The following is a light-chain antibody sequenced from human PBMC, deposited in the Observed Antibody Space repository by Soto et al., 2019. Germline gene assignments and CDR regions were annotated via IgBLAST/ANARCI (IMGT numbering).Light chain of an antibody. CDR2: AAA. CDR3: QQYFSYPYT. Sequence: IRMTQSPSSFSASTGERVTITCRASQDISSYLAWYQQKVGKAPKLLIYAAATLQRGAPSRFSGSGSGTDFTLTISRLQSEDFATYYCQQYFSYPYTFGQGTKLEI. CDR1: QDISSY. J-gene: IGKJ2*01. V-gene: IGKV1-8*01.